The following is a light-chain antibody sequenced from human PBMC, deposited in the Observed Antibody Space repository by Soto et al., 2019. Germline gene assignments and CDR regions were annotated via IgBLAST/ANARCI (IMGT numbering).Light chain of an antibody. CDR1: QSISSY. Sequence: PSSLSASVGARVTIPCRASQSISSYLNWYQQKPGKAPKLLIYGASTLQSGVPSRFSGSGSGTDFTLTISSLQPEDAAAYYCQKDNSAPLTFGGGTKVDIK. V-gene: IGKV1-39*01. J-gene: IGKJ4*01. CDR2: GAS. CDR3: QKDNSAPLT.